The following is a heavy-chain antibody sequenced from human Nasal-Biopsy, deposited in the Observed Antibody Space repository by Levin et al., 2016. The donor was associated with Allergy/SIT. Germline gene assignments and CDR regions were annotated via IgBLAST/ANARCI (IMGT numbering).Heavy chain of an antibody. CDR1: GLTYNRPA. D-gene: IGHD3/OR15-3a*01. CDR3: ARGAPTWTHFDY. J-gene: IGHJ4*02. CDR2: IVGDGDSI. Sequence: GESLKISCAASGLTYNRPAIHWVRQAPATGLEWVAVIVGDGDSIYYADSVKGRFTISRDKSKNVVYLQMNSLTLEDTALYRCARGAPTWTHFDYWGQGSLVTVSS. V-gene: IGHV3-30*03.